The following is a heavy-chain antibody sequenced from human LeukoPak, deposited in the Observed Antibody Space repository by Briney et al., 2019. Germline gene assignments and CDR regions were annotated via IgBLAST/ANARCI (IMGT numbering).Heavy chain of an antibody. Sequence: GGSLRLSCGASGFTFSNYGMHWVRQAPGKGLEWVAFISYDGSNRYYADSVKGRFTISRDKSKNTLYPQMDSLRPEDTAVYYCARDYRRITMIVVAKRGGYFDLWGRGTLVTVSS. CDR1: GFTFSNYG. D-gene: IGHD3-22*01. V-gene: IGHV3-30*03. CDR2: ISYDGSNR. J-gene: IGHJ2*01. CDR3: ARDYRRITMIVVAKRGGYFDL.